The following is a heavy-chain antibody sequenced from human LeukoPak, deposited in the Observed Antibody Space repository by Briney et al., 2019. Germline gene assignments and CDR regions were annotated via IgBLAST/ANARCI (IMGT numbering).Heavy chain of an antibody. CDR1: GGSISSGSYY. Sequence: PSETLSLTRTVSGGSISSGSYYWSWIRQPAGKGLEWIGRIYTSGSTNYNPSLKSRVTISVDTSKNQFSLKLSSVTAADTAVYYCASFDYGGNPDDYWGQGTLVTVSS. CDR3: ASFDYGGNPDDY. J-gene: IGHJ4*02. CDR2: IYTSGST. V-gene: IGHV4-61*02. D-gene: IGHD4-23*01.